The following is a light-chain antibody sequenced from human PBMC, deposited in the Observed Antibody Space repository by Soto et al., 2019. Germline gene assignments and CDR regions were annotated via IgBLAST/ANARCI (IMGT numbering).Light chain of an antibody. Sequence: QSVLTQPPSVSGAPGQRVTISCTGSSSNIGAGYDVHWYQQLPGRAPKLLIYGNTNRPSGVPDRFSGSKSGTSASLAITGLQAEDEADYYCLSFVSRMSVVFGGGTKLTVL. CDR2: GNT. CDR1: SSNIGAGYD. CDR3: LSFVSRMSVV. V-gene: IGLV1-40*01. J-gene: IGLJ2*01.